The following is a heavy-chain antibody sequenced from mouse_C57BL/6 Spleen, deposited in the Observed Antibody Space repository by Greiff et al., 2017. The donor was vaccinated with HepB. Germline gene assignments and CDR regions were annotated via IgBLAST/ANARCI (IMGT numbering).Heavy chain of an antibody. Sequence: EVKLVESGPELVKPGASVKLSCKASGYSFTGYYMHWVKQSPEKSLEWIGEINPSTGGTTYNQKFKAKATLTVDKSSSTAYMQLKSLTSEDSAVYYCARGVVATGDYWGQGTTLTVSS. CDR3: ARGVVATGDY. V-gene: IGHV1-42*01. D-gene: IGHD1-1*01. CDR1: GYSFTGYY. CDR2: INPSTGGT. J-gene: IGHJ2*01.